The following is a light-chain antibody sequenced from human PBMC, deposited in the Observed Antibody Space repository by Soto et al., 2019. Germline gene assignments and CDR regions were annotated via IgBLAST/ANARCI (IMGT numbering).Light chain of an antibody. V-gene: IGKV1-27*01. J-gene: IGKJ4*02. CDR2: ATS. CDR3: HRYDNAAYT. Sequence: DIQMTQSPSSLSASVGDRVTITCRASQGLKNYLAWYQQTPXXIPKRLFYATSTLESGIPPRLSGSGSGTDFTLTINNLQPEDVENYYCHRYDNAAYTFGVGAK. CDR1: QGLKNY.